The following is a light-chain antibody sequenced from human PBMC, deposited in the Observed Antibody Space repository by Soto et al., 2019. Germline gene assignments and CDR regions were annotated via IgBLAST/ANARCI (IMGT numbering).Light chain of an antibody. V-gene: IGLV2-23*02. CDR3: CLYGGSNNYVV. CDR1: SSDVGKYTF. J-gene: IGLJ2*01. CDR2: GVN. Sequence: QSVLTQPASVSGAPGQSITISCTGTSSDVGKYTFVSWYGQHPGKAPKLIIFGVNKRPSGVSNRFSGSKSGNTASLTISGLQAEDEANYYCCLYGGSNNYVVFGGGTKLTVL.